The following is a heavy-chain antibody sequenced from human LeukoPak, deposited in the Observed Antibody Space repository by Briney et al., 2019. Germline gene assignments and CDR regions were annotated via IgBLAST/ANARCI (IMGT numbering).Heavy chain of an antibody. CDR2: IYHSGST. CDR1: GGSISSSNW. V-gene: IGHV4-4*02. J-gene: IGHJ5*02. CDR3: ALVGATNWFDP. Sequence: SGALSLTCAVSGGSISSSNWWSWVRPPPGKGLEWIGEIYHSGSTNYNPSLKSRVTISVDKSKNQFSLKLSSVTAADTAVYYCALVGATNWFDPWGQGTLVTVSS. D-gene: IGHD1-26*01.